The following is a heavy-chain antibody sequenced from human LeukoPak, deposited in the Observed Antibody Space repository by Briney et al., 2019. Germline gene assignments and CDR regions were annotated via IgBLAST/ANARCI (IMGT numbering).Heavy chain of an antibody. Sequence: GRSLRLSCAASGFTFSSYGMHWVRQAPGKGLEWVAVIWYDGSNKYYADSVKGRFTISRDNSKNTLYLQMNSLRAEDTAVYYCAKDGRAYCGGDCLDYWGQGTLVPSPQ. CDR3: AKDGRAYCGGDCLDY. CDR1: GFTFSSYG. CDR2: IWYDGSNK. J-gene: IGHJ4*02. V-gene: IGHV3-33*06. D-gene: IGHD2-21*02.